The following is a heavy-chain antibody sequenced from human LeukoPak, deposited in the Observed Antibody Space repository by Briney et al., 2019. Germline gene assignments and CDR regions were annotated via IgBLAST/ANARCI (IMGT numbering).Heavy chain of an antibody. V-gene: IGHV3-9*03. CDR1: GFTFDDYA. Sequence: GRSLRLSCAASGFTFDDYAMHWVRHAPGKGLEWVSGISWNSGSIGYADSVKGRFTISRDNAKNSLYLQMNSLRAEDMALYYCATLGSPYYYGSSGYSRHAFDIWGQGTMVTVSS. J-gene: IGHJ3*02. CDR3: ATLGSPYYYGSSGYSRHAFDI. D-gene: IGHD3-22*01. CDR2: ISWNSGSI.